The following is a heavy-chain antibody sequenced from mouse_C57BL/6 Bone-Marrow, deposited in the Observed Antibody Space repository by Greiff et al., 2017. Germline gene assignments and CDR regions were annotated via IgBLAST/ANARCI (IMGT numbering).Heavy chain of an antibody. J-gene: IGHJ4*01. Sequence: VKLVESGAELARPGASVKLSCKASGYTFTSYGISWVKQRTGQGLEWIGEIYPRSGTTYYNEKFKGKATLTADKSSSTAYMELRSLTSEDSAVYCGARDRYSNYDVPYAMDYWGQGTSVTVSS. D-gene: IGHD2-5*01. CDR3: ARDRYSNYDVPYAMDY. V-gene: IGHV1-81*01. CDR2: IYPRSGTT. CDR1: GYTFTSYG.